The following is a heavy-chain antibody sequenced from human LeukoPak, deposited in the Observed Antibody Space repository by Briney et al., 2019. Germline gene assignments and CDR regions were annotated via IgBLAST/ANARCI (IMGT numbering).Heavy chain of an antibody. J-gene: IGHJ4*02. V-gene: IGHV4-59*08. CDR1: GGSLSSYY. CDR3: ARSRSSWELYYFDY. CDR2: IYYSGST. D-gene: IGHD6-13*01. Sequence: SETLSLTCTVSGGSLSSYYWSWIRQPPGKGLEWIGYIYYSGSTNYNPSLKSRVTISVDTSKNQFSLKLSSVTAADTAVYYCARSRSSWELYYFDYWGQGTLVTVSS.